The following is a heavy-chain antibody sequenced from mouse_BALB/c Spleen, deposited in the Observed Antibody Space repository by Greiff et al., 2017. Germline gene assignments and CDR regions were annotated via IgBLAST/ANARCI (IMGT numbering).Heavy chain of an antibody. Sequence: ESGPGLVKPSQSLSLTCSVTGYSITSGYYWNWIRQFPGNKLEWMGYISYDGSNNYNPSLKNRISITRDTSKNQFFLKLNSVTTEDTATYYCAREPYYYGSSDWFAYWGQGTLVTVSA. J-gene: IGHJ3*01. D-gene: IGHD1-1*01. CDR3: AREPYYYGSSDWFAY. V-gene: IGHV3-6*02. CDR2: ISYDGSN. CDR1: GYSITSGYY.